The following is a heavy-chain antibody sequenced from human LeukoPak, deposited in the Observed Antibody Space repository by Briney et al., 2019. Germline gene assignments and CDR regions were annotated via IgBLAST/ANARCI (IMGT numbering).Heavy chain of an antibody. CDR1: GFTFSSYA. V-gene: IGHV3-23*01. CDR3: ATDLPTTVTAAARYYYYGMDV. J-gene: IGHJ6*02. CDR2: ISGSGGST. D-gene: IGHD4-17*01. Sequence: GGSLRLSCAASGFTFSSYAMSWVRQAPGKGLEWVSAISGSGGSTYYADSVKGRFTISRDNSKNTLYLQMNSLRAEDTAVYYCATDLPTTVTAAARYYYYGMDVWGQGTTVTVSS.